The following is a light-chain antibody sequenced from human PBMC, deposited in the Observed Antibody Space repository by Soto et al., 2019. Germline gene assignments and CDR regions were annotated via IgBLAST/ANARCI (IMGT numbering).Light chain of an antibody. CDR2: GAS. CDR1: QSVSSSY. Sequence: EVVLSQSPGTLSLSQGERATLSCRASQSVSSSYLAWYQQKPGQAPRLLIYGASSRATGIPDRFSGSGSGTDFTLTISRLEPEDFAVYFCQQYGSSPYPFGQ. CDR3: QQYGSSPYP. V-gene: IGKV3-20*01. J-gene: IGKJ2*01.